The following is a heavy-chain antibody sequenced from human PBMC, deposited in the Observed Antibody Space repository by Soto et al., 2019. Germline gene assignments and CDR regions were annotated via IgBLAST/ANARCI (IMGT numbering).Heavy chain of an antibody. CDR3: ARGDPLWSGYSLPPPDYYYYYGMDV. Sequence: EVQLVESGGGLVQPGGSLRLSCAASGFTFSSYSMNWVRQAPGKGLEWVSYISSSSSTIYYADSVKGRFTISRDNAKNSLYLKMNSLRDEETAVYYCARGDPLWSGYSLPPPDYYYYYGMDVWGQGTTVTVSS. CDR2: ISSSSSTI. CDR1: GFTFSSYS. D-gene: IGHD3-3*01. V-gene: IGHV3-48*02. J-gene: IGHJ6*02.